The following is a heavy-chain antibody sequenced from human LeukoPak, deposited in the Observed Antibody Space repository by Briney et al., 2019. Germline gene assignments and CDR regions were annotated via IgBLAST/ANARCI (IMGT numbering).Heavy chain of an antibody. CDR3: ARAGDSYGYYYYYMDV. CDR1: GFTFSSYW. D-gene: IGHD2-21*02. J-gene: IGHJ6*03. Sequence: PGGSLRLSCAASGFTFSSYWMSWVRQSPGKGLEWIGEINHSGSTNYNPSLKSRVTISVDTSKNQFSLKLSSVTAADTAVYYCARAGDSYGYYYYYMDVWGKGTTVTVSS. V-gene: IGHV4-34*01. CDR2: INHSGST.